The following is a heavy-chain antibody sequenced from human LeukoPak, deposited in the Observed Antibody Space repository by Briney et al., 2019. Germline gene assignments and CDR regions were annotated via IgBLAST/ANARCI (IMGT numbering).Heavy chain of an antibody. J-gene: IGHJ4*02. Sequence: PSETLSLTCTVSGYSISSGYYWGWIRQPPGKGMEWIGSIYHSGSTYYNPSLKSRVTISVDTSKNPSSLKLSSVTAADTAVYYCARDALNYCSSTSCYLYYFDYWGQGTLVTVSS. CDR2: IYHSGST. CDR1: GYSISSGYY. CDR3: ARDALNYCSSTSCYLYYFDY. D-gene: IGHD2-2*01. V-gene: IGHV4-38-2*02.